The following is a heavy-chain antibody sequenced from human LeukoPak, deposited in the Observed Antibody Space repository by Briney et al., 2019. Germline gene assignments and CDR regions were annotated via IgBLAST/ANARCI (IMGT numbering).Heavy chain of an antibody. J-gene: IGHJ6*04. V-gene: IGHV3-21*01. CDR2: ISSGSSAI. Sequence: GGSLRLSCEASGFTFTTYSMTWVRQAPGKWLEWVSIISSGSSAIFSADALKGRFTISRDNAKNSLYLQMNSLRAEDTAVYYCAELGITMIGGVWGKGTTVTISS. CDR3: AELGITMIGGV. CDR1: GFTFTTYS. D-gene: IGHD3-10*02.